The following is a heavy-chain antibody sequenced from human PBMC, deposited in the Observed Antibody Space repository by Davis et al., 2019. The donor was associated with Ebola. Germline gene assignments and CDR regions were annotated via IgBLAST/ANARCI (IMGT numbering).Heavy chain of an antibody. Sequence: GESLKISCAASGFTFSSYAMHWVRQAPGKGLEWVAVLSYDGNTDYYADSVRGRFTISRDNAKNTLYLQMNSLRAEDTAVYYCARDQPSDPYGMDVWGQGTTVTVSS. CDR3: ARDQPSDPYGMDV. CDR2: LSYDGNTD. CDR1: GFTFSSYA. J-gene: IGHJ6*02. V-gene: IGHV3-30*04.